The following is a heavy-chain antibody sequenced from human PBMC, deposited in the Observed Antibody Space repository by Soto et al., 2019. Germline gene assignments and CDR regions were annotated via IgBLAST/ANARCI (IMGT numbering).Heavy chain of an antibody. D-gene: IGHD5-18*01. CDR1: GGSISSSSYY. J-gene: IGHJ6*02. Sequence: SETLSLTCTVSGGSISSSSYYWGWIRQPPGKGLEWIGSIYYSGSTYYNPSLKSRVTISVDTSKNQFSLKLSSVTAADTAVYYCARGVYSYGGYYYYYGMDVWGQGTTVTVSS. V-gene: IGHV4-39*01. CDR2: IYYSGST. CDR3: ARGVYSYGGYYYYYGMDV.